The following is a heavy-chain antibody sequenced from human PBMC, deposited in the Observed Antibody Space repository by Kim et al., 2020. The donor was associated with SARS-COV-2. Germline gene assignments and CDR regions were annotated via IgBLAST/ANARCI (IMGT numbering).Heavy chain of an antibody. CDR1: GYTFTGYY. CDR2: INPNSGCT. J-gene: IGHJ4*02. Sequence: ASVKVSCKASGYTFTGYYMHWVRQAPGQGLEWMGWINPNSGCTNYAQKFQGRVTMTRDTSISTAYMELSRLRSDDTAVYYCARVSKVGAAAVYFDYWGQGTLVTVSS. D-gene: IGHD6-13*01. V-gene: IGHV1-2*02. CDR3: ARVSKVGAAAVYFDY.